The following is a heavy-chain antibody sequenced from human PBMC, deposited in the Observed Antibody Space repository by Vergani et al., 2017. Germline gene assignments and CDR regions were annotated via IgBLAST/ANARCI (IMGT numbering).Heavy chain of an antibody. D-gene: IGHD4-11*01. CDR3: ARGRVTDYGMDV. V-gene: IGHV3-33*01. CDR1: GFTFRSFG. J-gene: IGHJ6*02. CDR2: IWYDGSNK. Sequence: QVQLVESGGGVVQSGRSLRLSCAASGFTFRSFGMHWVRQAPGKGLEWVAVIWYDGSNKYYADSVKGRFTISRDNSKNTLYLQMNSLRAEDTAVYYCARGRVTDYGMDVWGQGTTVTVSS.